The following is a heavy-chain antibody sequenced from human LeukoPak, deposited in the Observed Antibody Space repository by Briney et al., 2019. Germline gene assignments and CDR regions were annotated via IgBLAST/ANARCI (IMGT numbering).Heavy chain of an antibody. CDR2: IYTSGST. V-gene: IGHV4-61*02. D-gene: IGHD2-2*01. CDR1: GGSISSGSYY. J-gene: IGHJ4*02. CDR3: ARSVVVVPAAPPYFDY. Sequence: SQTLSLTCTVSGGSISSGSYYWSWIRQPAGKGLEWIGRIYTSGSTNYNPSLKSRVTMSVDTSKNQFSLKLSSVTAADTAVYYCARSVVVVPAAPPYFDYWGQGTLVTVSP.